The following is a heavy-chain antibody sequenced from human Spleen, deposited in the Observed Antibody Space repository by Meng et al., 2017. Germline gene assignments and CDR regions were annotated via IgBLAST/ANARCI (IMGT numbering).Heavy chain of an antibody. J-gene: IGHJ4*02. Sequence: QVQLQQWGAGLLKPSETLSLTCAVYGGSFSGYYWSWIRQPPGKGLEWIGYIYYSGSTNYNPSLKSRVTISVDTSKNQFSLKLSSVTAADTAVYYCARDTSGQWLDPFDYWGQGTLVTVSS. D-gene: IGHD6-19*01. CDR3: ARDTSGQWLDPFDY. CDR1: GGSFSGYY. V-gene: IGHV4-34*11. CDR2: IYYSGST.